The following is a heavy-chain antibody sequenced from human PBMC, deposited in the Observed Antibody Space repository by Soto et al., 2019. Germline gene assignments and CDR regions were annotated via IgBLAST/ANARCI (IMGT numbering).Heavy chain of an antibody. V-gene: IGHV4-30-4*01. CDR1: GGSLSSGDYY. CDR3: ARGYDKSEYYFDY. J-gene: IGHJ4*02. CDR2: IYYSGST. D-gene: IGHD3-3*01. Sequence: PSETLSLTCTVSGGSLSSGDYYWSWIRQPPGKGLEWIGYIYYSGSTYYNPSLKSRVTISVDTSKNQFSLKLSSVTAADTAVYYCARGYDKSEYYFDYWGQGTLVTVSS.